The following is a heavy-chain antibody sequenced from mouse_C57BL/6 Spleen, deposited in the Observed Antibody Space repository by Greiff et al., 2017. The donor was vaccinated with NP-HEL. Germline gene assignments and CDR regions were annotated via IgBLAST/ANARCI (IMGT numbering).Heavy chain of an antibody. CDR3: ARHYYGSSSFDY. V-gene: IGHV1-55*01. D-gene: IGHD1-1*01. CDR2: IYPGSGST. J-gene: IGHJ2*01. Sequence: QVQLQQSGAELVKPGASVKMSCKASGYTFTSYWITWVKQRPGQGLEWIGDIYPGSGSTNYNEKFKSKATLTVDTSSSTAYMQLSSLTSEDSAVYYCARHYYGSSSFDYWGQGTTLTVSS. CDR1: GYTFTSYW.